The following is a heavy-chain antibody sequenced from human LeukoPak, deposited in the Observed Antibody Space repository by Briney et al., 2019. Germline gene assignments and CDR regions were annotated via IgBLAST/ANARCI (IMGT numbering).Heavy chain of an antibody. CDR2: IHSSGST. J-gene: IGHJ4*02. CDR1: GGSISSYY. V-gene: IGHV4-59*01. D-gene: IGHD6-13*01. Sequence: SETLSLTCTVSGGSISSYYWSWIRQPPGKGLEWIAYIHSSGSTNYNPSPKSRVTISVDTSKNHFSLKVTSMTAADTGVYYCARSLPGRIGAADFWGQGTLVTVSS. CDR3: ARSLPGRIGAADF.